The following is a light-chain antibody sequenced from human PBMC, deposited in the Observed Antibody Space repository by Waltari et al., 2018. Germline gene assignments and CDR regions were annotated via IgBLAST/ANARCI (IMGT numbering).Light chain of an antibody. CDR3: QQSYSTSPS. CDR1: KSISSY. CDR2: AAS. J-gene: IGKJ4*01. V-gene: IGKV1-39*01. Sequence: DIQVTQSPPSLSASVGDRVTITCRASKSISSYLNWYQQKPGVAPSLLIYAASSLQSGVPSRFRSSESGTDFTLTISSLQPEDFATYYCQQSYSTSPSFGGGTKVEIK.